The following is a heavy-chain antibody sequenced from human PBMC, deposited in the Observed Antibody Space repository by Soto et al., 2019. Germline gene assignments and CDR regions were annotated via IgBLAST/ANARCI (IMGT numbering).Heavy chain of an antibody. CDR1: GFTFSSYW. CDR3: ARDPLGIYGSGSYPMDV. CDR2: IKRDGSEK. Sequence: GGSLRLSCAASGFTFSSYWMSWVRQAPGKGLEWVANIKRDGSEKYYVDSVKGRFTISRDNAQKSLFLQMNSLRVEDTALYFCARDPLGIYGSGSYPMDVWGQGTTVTVSS. J-gene: IGHJ6*02. V-gene: IGHV3-7*04. D-gene: IGHD3-10*01.